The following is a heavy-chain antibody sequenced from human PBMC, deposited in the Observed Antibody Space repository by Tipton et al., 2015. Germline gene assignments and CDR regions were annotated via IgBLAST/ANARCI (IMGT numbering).Heavy chain of an antibody. CDR2: IDWNGGRT. V-gene: IGHV3-20*04. Sequence: SLRLSCAASGFTFDDYGMTWVRQVPGKGLEWVGGIDWNGGRTGYADSVKGRFIISRDNAQNSLFLQMNSLTAEDTAFYYCAREGSSWYFGVYWGQGTLVSVSS. D-gene: IGHD6-13*01. CDR3: AREGSSWYFGVY. J-gene: IGHJ4*02. CDR1: GFTFDDYG.